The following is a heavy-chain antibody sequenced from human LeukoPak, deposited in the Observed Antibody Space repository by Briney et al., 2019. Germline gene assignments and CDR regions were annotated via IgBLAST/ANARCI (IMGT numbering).Heavy chain of an antibody. Sequence: GGSLRLSCAASGFTFSSYSMNWVRQAPGKGLEWVSSISSSSSYIYYADSVKGRFTISRDNAKNSLYLQMNSLRAEDKAVYYCARDPYGDYDAFDIWGQGTMVTVSS. CDR1: GFTFSSYS. J-gene: IGHJ3*02. CDR2: ISSSSSYI. V-gene: IGHV3-21*01. CDR3: ARDPYGDYDAFDI. D-gene: IGHD4-17*01.